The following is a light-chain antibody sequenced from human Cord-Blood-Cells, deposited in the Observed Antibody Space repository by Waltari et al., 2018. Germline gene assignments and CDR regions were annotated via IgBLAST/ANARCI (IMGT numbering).Light chain of an antibody. CDR1: QSVSSSY. CDR2: GAS. CDR3: QQYGSSPYT. J-gene: IGKJ2*01. Sequence: IVLTQSPGTLPLSPGERATLLCRASQSVSSSYLAWYQQKPGQAPRLLSYGASSSATGIPDRFSGSGSGTDFTLTISRLEPEDFAVYYCQQYGSSPYTFGQGTKLEIK. V-gene: IGKV3-20*01.